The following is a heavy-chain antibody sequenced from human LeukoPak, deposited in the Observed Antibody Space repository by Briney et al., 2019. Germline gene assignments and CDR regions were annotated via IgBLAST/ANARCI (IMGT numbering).Heavy chain of an antibody. Sequence: ASVKVSCKASGYTFTSYGISWVRQAPGQGLEWMGWISAYNGNTNYAQKLQGRVTMTTDTSTSTAYMELRSLRSDDTAVYYCARDVEGTAATILDWFNPWGQGTLVTVSS. D-gene: IGHD5-24*01. V-gene: IGHV1-18*01. CDR2: ISAYNGNT. CDR1: GYTFTSYG. CDR3: ARDVEGTAATILDWFNP. J-gene: IGHJ5*02.